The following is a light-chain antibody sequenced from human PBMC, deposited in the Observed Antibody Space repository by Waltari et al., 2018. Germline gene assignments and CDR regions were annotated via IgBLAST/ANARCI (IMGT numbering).Light chain of an antibody. Sequence: DIQMTQSPSPLSASVGDRVTITCRASQTIYNSLNWYQHKPGKAPKLLFSDTSTLQSGVPSRFSGRGSGTEFTLTISRLQPEDFGTYYCQQSYTLPYTFGQGTKLDI. V-gene: IGKV1-39*01. CDR2: DTS. J-gene: IGKJ2*01. CDR1: QTIYNS. CDR3: QQSYTLPYT.